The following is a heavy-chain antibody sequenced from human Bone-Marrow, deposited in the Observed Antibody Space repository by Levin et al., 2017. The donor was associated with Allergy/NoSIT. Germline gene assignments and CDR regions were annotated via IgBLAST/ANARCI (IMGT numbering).Heavy chain of an antibody. J-gene: IGHJ4*02. CDR3: ARPALLQSNYFDY. V-gene: IGHV3-21*01. CDR2: ISSSSSYI. Sequence: GGSLRLSCAASGFTFSSYSMNWVRQAPGKGLEWVSSISSSSSYIYYADSVKGRFTISRDNAKNSLYLQMNSLRAEDTAVYYCARPALLQSNYFDYWGQGTLVTVSS. D-gene: IGHD3-10*01. CDR1: GFTFSSYS.